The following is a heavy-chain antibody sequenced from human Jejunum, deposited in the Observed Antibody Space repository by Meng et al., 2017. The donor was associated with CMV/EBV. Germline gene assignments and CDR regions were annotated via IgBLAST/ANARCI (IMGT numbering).Heavy chain of an antibody. CDR3: ARGGWGNWNFEH. J-gene: IGHJ4*02. CDR1: GYSINTDHAS. CDR2: VKDGGTT. D-gene: IGHD3-16*01. V-gene: IGHV4-61*01. Sequence: SGYSINTDHASWFWIRLRHGKVMEWIGRVKDGGTTRYKPTLVSRISISVDTSKNQFSLTLTSVTAADTAIYYCARGGWGNWNFEHWGQGKLVTVSS.